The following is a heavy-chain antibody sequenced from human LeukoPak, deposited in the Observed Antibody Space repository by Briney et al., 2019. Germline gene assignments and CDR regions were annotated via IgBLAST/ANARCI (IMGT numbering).Heavy chain of an antibody. D-gene: IGHD3-16*01. CDR2: ISAYNGNT. J-gene: IGHJ4*02. CDR3: ARISGNYDYVWGRKYYFDY. V-gene: IGHV1-18*01. Sequence: ASVKVSCKASGYTFTSYGISWVRRAPGQGLEWMGWISAYNGNTNYAQKLQGRVTMTTDTSTSTAYMELRSLRSDDTAVYYSARISGNYDYVWGRKYYFDYWGQGTLVTVSS. CDR1: GYTFTSYG.